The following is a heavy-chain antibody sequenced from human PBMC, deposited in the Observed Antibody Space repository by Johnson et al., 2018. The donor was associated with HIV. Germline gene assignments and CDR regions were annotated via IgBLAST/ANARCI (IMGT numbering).Heavy chain of an antibody. CDR3: ARDRAPISGTRWNAFDI. D-gene: IGHD1-7*01. J-gene: IGHJ3*02. CDR1: GFTFSSYA. Sequence: VQLVESGGGLVQPGGSLRLSCAASGFTFSSYAMSWVRQAPEKGLEWVSIISGGDSNTYYAASVKGRFTIFRDNSKSTLYMNRLRTGDTAVYYCARDRAPISGTRWNAFDIWGQGAMVTVSS. CDR2: ISGGDSNT. V-gene: IGHV3-23*04.